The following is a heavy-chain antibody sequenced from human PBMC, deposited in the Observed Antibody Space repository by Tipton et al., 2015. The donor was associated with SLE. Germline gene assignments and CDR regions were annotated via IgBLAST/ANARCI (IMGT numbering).Heavy chain of an antibody. CDR2: IWYDGSKK. CDR3: ARRAVTNNWYFDL. D-gene: IGHD4-17*01. J-gene: IGHJ2*01. V-gene: IGHV3-33*01. Sequence: SLRLSCAASGFTFSGYGMHWVRQAPGKGLEWVAVIWYDGSKKYYTDSVKGRFTISRDNSKNTLYLQLNGLRPEDTALYFCARRAVTNNWYFDLWGRGTLVTVSS. CDR1: GFTFSGYG.